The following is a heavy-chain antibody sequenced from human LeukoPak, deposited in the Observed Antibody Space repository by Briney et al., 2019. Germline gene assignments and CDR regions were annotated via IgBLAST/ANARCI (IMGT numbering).Heavy chain of an antibody. Sequence: ASVKVSCKASGYTFTSYGFSWVRQAPGQGLEWMGIINPSGGSTSYAQKFQGRVTMTRDMSTSTVYMELSSLRSEDTAVYYCARAQEGYCSGGSCYYYYYYMDVWGKGTTVTVSS. V-gene: IGHV1-46*01. J-gene: IGHJ6*03. CDR2: INPSGGST. CDR3: ARAQEGYCSGGSCYYYYYYMDV. D-gene: IGHD2-15*01. CDR1: GYTFTSYG.